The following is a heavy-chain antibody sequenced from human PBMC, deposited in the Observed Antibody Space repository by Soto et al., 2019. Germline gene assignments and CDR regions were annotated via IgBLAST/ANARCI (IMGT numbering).Heavy chain of an antibody. V-gene: IGHV4-34*01. CDR1: GGSFSGYY. D-gene: IGHD2-2*01. Sequence: SETLSLTCAVYGGSFSGYYWSWIRQPPGKGLEWIGEINHSGSTNYNPSLKSRVTISVDTSKNQFSLKLSSVTAADTAVYYCARGEPAATKQFDYWGQGTLVTVSS. J-gene: IGHJ4*02. CDR2: INHSGST. CDR3: ARGEPAATKQFDY.